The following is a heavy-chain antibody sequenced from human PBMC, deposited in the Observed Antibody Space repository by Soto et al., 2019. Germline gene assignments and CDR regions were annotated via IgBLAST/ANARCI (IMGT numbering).Heavy chain of an antibody. Sequence: GGSLRLSCAASGFPFSSYGMSWVRQAPGKGLEWVSCISGSGGRASYVDYVKGRFTISRDNSKNTLYLQMNSLRVEDTAVYYCANTDRIDFGGVIVDEYYYGMHXWGQVTTVPVS. CDR2: ISGSGGRA. CDR3: ANTDRIDFGGVIVDEYYYGMHX. D-gene: IGHD3-16*02. V-gene: IGHV3-23*01. J-gene: IGHJ6*02. CDR1: GFPFSSYG.